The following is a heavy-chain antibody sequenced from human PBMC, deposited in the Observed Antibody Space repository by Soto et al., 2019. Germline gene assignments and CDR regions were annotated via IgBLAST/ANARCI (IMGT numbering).Heavy chain of an antibody. J-gene: IGHJ5*02. CDR3: ARDLYGDYYNWFDP. CDR2: IYYSGST. D-gene: IGHD4-17*01. V-gene: IGHV4-59*01. CDR1: GGSISSYY. Sequence: SETLSLTCTVSGGSISSYYWSWIRQPPGKGLEWIGYIYYSGSTNYNPSLKSRVTISVDTSKNQFSLKLSSVTAADTAVYYCARDLYGDYYNWFDPWGQGTLVTVSS.